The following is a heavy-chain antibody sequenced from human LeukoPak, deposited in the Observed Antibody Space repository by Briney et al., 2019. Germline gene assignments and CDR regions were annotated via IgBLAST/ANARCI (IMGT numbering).Heavy chain of an antibody. Sequence: SDTLSLTCTVSGRFVSSNYWSWIRQPPGKGLEWIGYIYYSGSTNYNPSLKSRVTISEDTSKNQFSLKLTSVTAADTAVYYCARGGARLYGMDVWGQGTTVTVSS. V-gene: IGHV4-59*02. CDR1: GRFVSSNY. CDR3: ARGGARLYGMDV. CDR2: IYYSGST. J-gene: IGHJ6*02. D-gene: IGHD4/OR15-4a*01.